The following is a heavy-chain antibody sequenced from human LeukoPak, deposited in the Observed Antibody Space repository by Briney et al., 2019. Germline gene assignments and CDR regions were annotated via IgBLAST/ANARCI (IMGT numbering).Heavy chain of an antibody. J-gene: IGHJ4*02. V-gene: IGHV3-66*02. CDR3: AREVVGAYYFDY. CDR2: IYSGGST. D-gene: IGHD1-26*01. Sequence: GGSLRLSCAASGLTVCTNYMSWVRQAPGKGLEWVSVIYSGGSTYYADSVKGRFTISRDNSKNTLYLQVNSLSAEDTAVYYCAREVVGAYYFDYWGQGTLVTVSS. CDR1: GLTVCTNY.